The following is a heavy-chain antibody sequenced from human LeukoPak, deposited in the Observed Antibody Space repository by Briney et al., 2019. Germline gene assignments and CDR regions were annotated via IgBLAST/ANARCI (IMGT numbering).Heavy chain of an antibody. CDR3: ARQPGIAVPDPYYYYGMDV. J-gene: IGHJ6*04. V-gene: IGHV4-34*01. CDR2: INHSGST. CDR1: GGSFSGYY. D-gene: IGHD6-19*01. Sequence: ASETLSLTCAVYGGSFSGYYWSWIRQPPGKGLEWIGEINHSGSTNYNPSLKSRVTISVDTSKNQFSLKLSSVTAADTAVYYCARQPGIAVPDPYYYYGMDVWGKGTTVTVSS.